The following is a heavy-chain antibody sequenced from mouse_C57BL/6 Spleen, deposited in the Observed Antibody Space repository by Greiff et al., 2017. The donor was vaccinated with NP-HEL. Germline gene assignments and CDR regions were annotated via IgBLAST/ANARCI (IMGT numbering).Heavy chain of an antibody. Sequence: QVQLQQPGAELVRPGSSVKLSCKASGYTFTSYWMHWVKQRPIQGLEWIGNIDPSDSETHYNQKFKDKATLTVDKSSSKAYMQLSSLTSEDSAVYSCSSQIYDGYNGVFAYWGQGTLVTVSA. CDR3: SSQIYDGYNGVFAY. CDR2: IDPSDSET. V-gene: IGHV1-52*01. J-gene: IGHJ3*01. CDR1: GYTFTSYW. D-gene: IGHD2-3*01.